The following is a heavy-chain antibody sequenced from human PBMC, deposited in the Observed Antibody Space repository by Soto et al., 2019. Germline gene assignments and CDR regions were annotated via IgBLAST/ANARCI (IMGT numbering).Heavy chain of an antibody. CDR2: INAGSGNT. CDR1: GYTFTHYA. CDR3: ARGLAAAGA. D-gene: IGHD6-13*01. J-gene: IGHJ5*02. V-gene: IGHV1-3*01. Sequence: QVQLVQSGAEVKKPGASVKVSCTASGYTFTHYAIHWVRHAPGQRLEWMGFINAGSGNTKYSQTFQGRLTFTKDTSASTAYRDLSSLRSEDTAIYYCARGLAAAGAWGQGTLVTVSS.